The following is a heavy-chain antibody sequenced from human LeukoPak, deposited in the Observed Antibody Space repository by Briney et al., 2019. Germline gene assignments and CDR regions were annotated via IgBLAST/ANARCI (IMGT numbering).Heavy chain of an antibody. CDR3: AREATYCSGGSCYSNYYYYMDV. CDR2: IYYSGST. Sequence: PSETLSLTCTVSGGSISSYYWSWIRQPPGKGLEWIGYIYYSGSTNCNPSLKSRVTISVDTSKNQFSLKLSSVTAADTAVYYCAREATYCSGGSCYSNYYYYMDVWGKGTTVTVSS. CDR1: GGSISSYY. V-gene: IGHV4-59*01. D-gene: IGHD2-15*01. J-gene: IGHJ6*03.